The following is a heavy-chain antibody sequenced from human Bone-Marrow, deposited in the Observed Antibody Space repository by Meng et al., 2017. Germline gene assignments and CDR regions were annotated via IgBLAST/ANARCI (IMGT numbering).Heavy chain of an antibody. Sequence: GESLKISCAASGFTFDDYAMHWVRQAPGKGLEWVSVIYSGGSTYYADSVKGRFTISRDNSKNTLYLQMNSLRAEDTAVYYCARDSSYYYYGMDVWGQGTTVTVSS. J-gene: IGHJ6*02. CDR2: IYSGGST. D-gene: IGHD6-13*01. V-gene: IGHV3-53*01. CDR3: ARDSSYYYYGMDV. CDR1: GFTFDDYA.